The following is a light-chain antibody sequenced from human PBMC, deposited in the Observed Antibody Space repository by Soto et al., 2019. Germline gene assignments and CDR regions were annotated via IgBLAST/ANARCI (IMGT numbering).Light chain of an antibody. V-gene: IGLV2-14*03. CDR2: GVT. CDR3: SSFTSNRIYV. Sequence: QSALTQPPSVSGSPGQSITISCTGNHNDIGTYDYVSWYQQHPGRAPRLLIHGVTTRPSGISGRFSASKSGLTDSLTISGLQPEDEADYYCSSFTSNRIYVFGPGTKLTVL. CDR1: HNDIGTYDY. J-gene: IGLJ1*01.